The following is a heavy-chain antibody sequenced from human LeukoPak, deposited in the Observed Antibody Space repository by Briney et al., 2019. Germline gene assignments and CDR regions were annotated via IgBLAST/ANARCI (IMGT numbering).Heavy chain of an antibody. Sequence: TSETLSLTCAVYGGSFSGYYWSWIRQPPGKGLEWIGEINHSGSTNYNPSLKSRVTISVDTSKNQFSLKLSSVTAADTAVYYCARYCSSTSCYVSNYYYYGMDVWGQGTMVTVSS. J-gene: IGHJ6*02. V-gene: IGHV4-34*01. D-gene: IGHD2-2*01. CDR3: ARYCSSTSCYVSNYYYYGMDV. CDR1: GGSFSGYY. CDR2: INHSGST.